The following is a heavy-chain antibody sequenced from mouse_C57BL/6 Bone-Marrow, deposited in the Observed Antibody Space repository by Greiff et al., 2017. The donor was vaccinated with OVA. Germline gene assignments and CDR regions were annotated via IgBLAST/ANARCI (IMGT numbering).Heavy chain of an antibody. J-gene: IGHJ3*01. Sequence: EVQLVESGGGLVKPGGSLKLSCAASGFTFSDHGMHWVRQAPEKGLEWVAYISSGSSTIYYADTVKGRFTISRDNAKNTLFLQMTSLRSEDTAMYYCAREGTYSSWFAYWGQGTLVTVSA. D-gene: IGHD2-12*01. CDR1: GFTFSDHG. V-gene: IGHV5-17*01. CDR3: AREGTYSSWFAY. CDR2: ISSGSSTI.